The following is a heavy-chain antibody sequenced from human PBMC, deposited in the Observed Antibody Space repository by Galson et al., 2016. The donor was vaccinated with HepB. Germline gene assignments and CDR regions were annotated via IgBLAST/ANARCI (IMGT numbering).Heavy chain of an antibody. J-gene: IGHJ6*02. D-gene: IGHD5-12*01. Sequence: SLRLSCAASGFAFSVYGMTWVRQAPRKGLEWVAVISYDGSKKLSADSVKGRLTISRDISKNTLFLQMNSLRPEDTAVYYCARGDYYSSDDGLGVWGQGTPVTVSS. CDR1: GFAFSVYG. CDR2: ISYDGSKK. CDR3: ARGDYYSSDDGLGV. V-gene: IGHV3-30*03.